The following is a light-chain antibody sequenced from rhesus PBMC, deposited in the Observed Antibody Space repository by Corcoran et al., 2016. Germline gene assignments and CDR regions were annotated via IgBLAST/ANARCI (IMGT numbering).Light chain of an antibody. Sequence: EIVMTQSPATLSLSPGERATLSCRASQSVSSSLAWYQQKPGQAPRLLIYGASSRATGIPDRFSGSGVGIEFPLTISSLEPEDFAVYYCQQYSNWYSFGQGTKVEIK. V-gene: IGKV3-42*03. CDR3: QQYSNWYS. CDR2: GAS. CDR1: QSVSSS. J-gene: IGKJ2*01.